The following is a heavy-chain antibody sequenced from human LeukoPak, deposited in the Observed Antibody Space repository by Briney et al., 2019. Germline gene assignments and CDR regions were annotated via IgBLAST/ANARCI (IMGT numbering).Heavy chain of an antibody. CDR1: GFSLSTSGMR. Sequence: ESGPTLVNPTQTLTLTCTFSGFSLSTSGMRVSWIRQPPGKALEWLARINWDDDKFYGTSLKTRLTISKDTAKNQVVLTMTNMDPVDTATYYCARTLYYYDSSGYYNTGDDAFDIWGQGTMVTVSS. CDR3: ARTLYYYDSSGYYNTGDDAFDI. D-gene: IGHD3-22*01. CDR2: INWDDDK. V-gene: IGHV2-70*04. J-gene: IGHJ3*02.